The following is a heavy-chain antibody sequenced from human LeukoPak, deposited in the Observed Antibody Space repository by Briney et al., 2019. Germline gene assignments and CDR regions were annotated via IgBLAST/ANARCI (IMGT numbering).Heavy chain of an antibody. V-gene: IGHV4-38-2*02. CDR2: IYHSGST. Sequence: SETLSLTCTVSGYSISSGYYWGWIRQPPGKGLEWIGSIYHSGSTYYNPSLKSRVTISVDTSKNQFSLKLSSVTAADTAVYYCARVMHWNDVEDYWGQGTLVTVSS. CDR3: ARVMHWNDVEDY. J-gene: IGHJ4*02. D-gene: IGHD1-1*01. CDR1: GYSISSGYY.